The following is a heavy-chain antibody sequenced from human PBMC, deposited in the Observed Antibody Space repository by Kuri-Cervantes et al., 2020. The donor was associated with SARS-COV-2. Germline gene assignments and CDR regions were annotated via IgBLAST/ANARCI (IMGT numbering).Heavy chain of an antibody. CDR1: GDSIDGGGYY. D-gene: IGHD4-17*01. CDR2: IYYSGST. J-gene: IGHJ5*02. CDR3: ARKRTTVTTFWFDP. V-gene: IGHV4-39*01. Sequence: SETLSLTCTVSGDSIDGGGYYWSWIRQPPGKGLEWIGSIYYSGSTYYNPSLKSRVTISVDTSKNQFSLKLSSVTAADTAVYYCARKRTTVTTFWFDPWGQGTLVTVSS.